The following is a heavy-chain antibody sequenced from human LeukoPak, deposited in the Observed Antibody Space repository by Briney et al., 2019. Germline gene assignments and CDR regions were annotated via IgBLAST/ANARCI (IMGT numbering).Heavy chain of an antibody. CDR2: ISYDGSNK. CDR1: GFTFSSYG. D-gene: IGHD3-10*01. CDR3: AKDQDTMVRGVTDY. Sequence: GRSLRLSCAASGFTFSSYGMHWVRQAPGKGLEWVAVISYDGSNKYYADSVKGRFTISRDNSKNTLYLQMNSLRAEDTAVYHCAKDQDTMVRGVTDYWGQGTLVTVSS. V-gene: IGHV3-30*18. J-gene: IGHJ4*02.